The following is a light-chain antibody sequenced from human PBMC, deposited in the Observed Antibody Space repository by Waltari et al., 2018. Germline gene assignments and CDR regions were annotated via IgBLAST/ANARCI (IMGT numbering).Light chain of an antibody. CDR2: GAS. CDR1: QSVSKY. CDR3: QQYVSLPAT. Sequence: DIVLTQPPRTLSLPPGDRGIMSCRARQSVSKYLAWYQQKPGQAPRLLIYGASSRATGIPDRFSGSGSGTDFSLTISRLEPEDFAVYYCQQYVSLPATFGQGTKVEIE. V-gene: IGKV3-20*01. J-gene: IGKJ1*01.